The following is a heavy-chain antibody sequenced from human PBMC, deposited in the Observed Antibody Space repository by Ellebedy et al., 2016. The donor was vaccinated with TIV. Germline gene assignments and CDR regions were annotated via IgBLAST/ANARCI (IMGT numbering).Heavy chain of an antibody. CDR1: GFTFSSYA. Sequence: GGSLRLXXAASGFTFSSYAMSWVRQAPGKGLEWVSVISSGGATTYYADSVKGRFTVSRDNSRNTLYLQMNSLRAEDTAVYYCARALTGYSDWGQGTLVTVSS. CDR3: ARALTGYSD. J-gene: IGHJ4*02. D-gene: IGHD3-9*01. V-gene: IGHV3-23*01. CDR2: ISSGGATT.